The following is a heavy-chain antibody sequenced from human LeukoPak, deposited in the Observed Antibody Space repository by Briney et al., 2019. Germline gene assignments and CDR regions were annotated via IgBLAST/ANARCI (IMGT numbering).Heavy chain of an antibody. CDR2: ISSSSSYI. CDR3: ARDLGYCSSTSCYGLRYFQH. V-gene: IGHV3-21*01. J-gene: IGHJ1*01. Sequence: PGGSLRLSCAASGFTFSSYAMSWVRQAPGEGLEWVSSISSSSSYIYYADSVKGRFTISRDNAKNSLYLQMNSLRAEDTAVYYCARDLGYCSSTSCYGLRYFQHWGQGTLVTVSS. D-gene: IGHD2-2*01. CDR1: GFTFSSYA.